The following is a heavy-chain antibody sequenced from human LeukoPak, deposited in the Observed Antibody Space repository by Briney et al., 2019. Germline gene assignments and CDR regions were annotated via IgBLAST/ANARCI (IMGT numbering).Heavy chain of an antibody. J-gene: IGHJ3*02. CDR1: GGSISSSSYY. D-gene: IGHD1-26*01. Sequence: PSETLSPTCTVSGGSISSSSYYWGWIRQPPGKGLEWIGSIYYSGRTFYNPSLKSRVTISVDTSKNQFSLKLSSVTAADTAVYYCARLTVGSDAFDIWGQGTMVTVSS. CDR3: ARLTVGSDAFDI. V-gene: IGHV4-39*01. CDR2: IYYSGRT.